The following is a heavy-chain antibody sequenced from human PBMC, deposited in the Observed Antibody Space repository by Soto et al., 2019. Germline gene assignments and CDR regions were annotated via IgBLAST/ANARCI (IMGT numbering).Heavy chain of an antibody. D-gene: IGHD3-3*01. V-gene: IGHV3-23*01. CDR3: AKKVTIYAVDPADY. CDR2: ISASGDAT. CDR1: GFTFSDFG. Sequence: GSLLLACSASGFTFSDFGMSWVRQAPGKGLEWVSVISASGDATYYAASVKGRFTLSRDNSKNTLYLQMNSLTVADTAVYYSAKKVTIYAVDPADYWGQGTQVTVYS. J-gene: IGHJ4*02.